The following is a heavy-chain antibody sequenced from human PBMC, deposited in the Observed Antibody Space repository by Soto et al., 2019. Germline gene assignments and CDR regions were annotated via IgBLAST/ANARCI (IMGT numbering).Heavy chain of an antibody. D-gene: IGHD6-19*01. J-gene: IGHJ4*02. Sequence: QVQLVQSGAEEKKPGASVKVSCKASGYTFTGYAMHWVRQAPGQRLEWMGLINAGNGNTKYSQKFQVRVTITRDTSASTAYMELSSLRSEDTAVYYCARAVAVPADFDYWGQGTLVTVSS. V-gene: IGHV1-3*05. CDR2: INAGNGNT. CDR3: ARAVAVPADFDY. CDR1: GYTFTGYA.